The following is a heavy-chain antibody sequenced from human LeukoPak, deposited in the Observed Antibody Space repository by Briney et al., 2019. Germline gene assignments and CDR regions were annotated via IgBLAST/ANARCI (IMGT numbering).Heavy chain of an antibody. Sequence: GRSLRLSCAASGFTFSSYSMNWVRQAPGKGLELGSYISSSGSIIYYADSVKGRFTISRDNAKNSLYRQMNSLRADDPAVYYCARLYSRVGPFDYRGQGTLVTVSS. V-gene: IGHV3-48*04. CDR1: GFTFSSYS. CDR2: ISSSGSII. J-gene: IGHJ4*02. D-gene: IGHD5-18*01. CDR3: ARLYSRVGPFDY.